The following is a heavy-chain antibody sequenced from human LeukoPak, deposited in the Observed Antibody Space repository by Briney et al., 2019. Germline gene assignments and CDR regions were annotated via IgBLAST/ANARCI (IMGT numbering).Heavy chain of an antibody. CDR3: ARRDPYDILTGYFGHDAFDI. D-gene: IGHD3-9*01. CDR1: GGSISSYY. J-gene: IGHJ3*02. V-gene: IGHV4-59*08. CDR2: IYYSGST. Sequence: SETLSLTCTVSGGSISSYYWSWIRQPPGKGLEWIGYIYYSGSTNYNPSLKSRVTISVDTSKNQFSLKLSSVTAADTAVYYCARRDPYDILTGYFGHDAFDIWGQGTMVTVSS.